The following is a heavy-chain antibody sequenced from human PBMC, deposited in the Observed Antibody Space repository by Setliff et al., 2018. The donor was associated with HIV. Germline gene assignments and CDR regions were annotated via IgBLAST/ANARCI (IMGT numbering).Heavy chain of an antibody. V-gene: IGHV3-21*01. CDR2: ISSSGSYI. CDR3: ARSRSTRDAFDI. J-gene: IGHJ3*02. D-gene: IGHD2-2*01. CDR1: GFTFSSYW. Sequence: GGSLRLSCAASGFTFSSYWMHWVRQAPGKGLVWVSSISSSGSYIYYADSVKGRFTISRDDATKSLFLQMDSLRAEDTAVYYCARSRSTRDAFDIWGQGTMVTVSS.